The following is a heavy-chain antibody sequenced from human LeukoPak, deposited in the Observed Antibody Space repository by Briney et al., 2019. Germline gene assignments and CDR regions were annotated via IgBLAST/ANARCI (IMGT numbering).Heavy chain of an antibody. J-gene: IGHJ5*02. D-gene: IGHD2-21*02. Sequence: PGGSLRLSCAASGFTFDDYAMHWVRQAPGKGLEWVSGIGWNSGSIGYADSVKGRFTISRDNAKNSLYLQMNSLRAEDTALYYCAKGLVVTAISSWFDPWGQGTLVTVSS. CDR3: AKGLVVTAISSWFDP. CDR1: GFTFDDYA. V-gene: IGHV3-9*01. CDR2: IGWNSGSI.